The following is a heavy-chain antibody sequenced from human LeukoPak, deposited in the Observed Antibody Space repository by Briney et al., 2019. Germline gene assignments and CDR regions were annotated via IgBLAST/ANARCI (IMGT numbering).Heavy chain of an antibody. V-gene: IGHV3-7*01. CDR3: ARDNSDTGYSSSWYDDY. CDR2: IKQDGSEK. Sequence: GGSLRLPCAASGFTFSSYWMSWVRQAPGKGLEWVANIKQDGSEKYYVDSVKGRFTISRDNAKNSLYLQMNSLRAEDTAVYYCARDNSDTGYSSSWYDDYWGQGTLVTVSS. CDR1: GFTFSSYW. J-gene: IGHJ4*02. D-gene: IGHD6-13*01.